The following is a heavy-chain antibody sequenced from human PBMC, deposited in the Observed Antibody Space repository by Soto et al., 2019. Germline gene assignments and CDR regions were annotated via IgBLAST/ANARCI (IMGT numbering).Heavy chain of an antibody. CDR2: IYSGTT. Sequence: QVHLQESASGPVKPSQTLSLTCAVSGVSISSGGYSWSWIRQPPGRGMEWIGYIYSGTTHYNPSLKSRVTISMDRSKNQVSLRLKSVTAADTAVYYCAREDSGAFFDFWGQGSLVTVSS. J-gene: IGHJ5*01. D-gene: IGHD2-15*01. V-gene: IGHV4-30-2*01. CDR1: GVSISSGGYS. CDR3: AREDSGAFFDF.